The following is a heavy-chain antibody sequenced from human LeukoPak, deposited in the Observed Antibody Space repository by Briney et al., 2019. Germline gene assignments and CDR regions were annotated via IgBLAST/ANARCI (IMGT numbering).Heavy chain of an antibody. CDR1: GGSFSGYY. CDR3: ARVPFGGSGKSWFDP. CDR2: NNHSGST. J-gene: IGHJ5*02. D-gene: IGHD3-10*01. V-gene: IGHV4-34*01. Sequence: SETLSLTCAVYGGSFSGYYWSWIRQPPGKGLEWIGENNHSGSTNYNPSLKSRVTISVDTSKNQFSLKLSSVTAADTAVYYCARVPFGGSGKSWFDPWGQGTLVTVSS.